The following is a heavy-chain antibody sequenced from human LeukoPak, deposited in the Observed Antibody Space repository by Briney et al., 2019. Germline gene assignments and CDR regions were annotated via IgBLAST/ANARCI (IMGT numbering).Heavy chain of an antibody. V-gene: IGHV3-30*18. J-gene: IGHJ4*02. CDR2: ISYDGSNK. Sequence: GGSLRLSCTASGFTFIGYAMHWVRQAPGKGLEWVALISYDGSNKYYGDSVKGRFTISRDNSKNTLYLQMNSLRAEDTAVYYCAKEPREWEPNDYWGQGTLVTVSS. D-gene: IGHD1-26*01. CDR1: GFTFIGYA. CDR3: AKEPREWEPNDY.